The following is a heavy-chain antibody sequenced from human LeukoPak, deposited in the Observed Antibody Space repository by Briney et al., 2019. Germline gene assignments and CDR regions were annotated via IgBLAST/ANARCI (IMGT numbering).Heavy chain of an antibody. J-gene: IGHJ4*02. D-gene: IGHD3-22*01. Sequence: GGSLRLSCAASGFTFSSYSMNWVRQAPGKGLERVSSISSSSSYIYYADSVKGRFTISRDNAKNSLYLQINSLRAEDTAVYYCARGLYDSSGYPYYFDYWGQGTLVTVSS. CDR3: ARGLYDSSGYPYYFDY. CDR1: GFTFSSYS. CDR2: ISSSSSYI. V-gene: IGHV3-21*01.